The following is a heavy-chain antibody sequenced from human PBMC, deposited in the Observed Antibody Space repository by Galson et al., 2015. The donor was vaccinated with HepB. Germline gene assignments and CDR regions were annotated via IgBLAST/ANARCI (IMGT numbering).Heavy chain of an antibody. CDR2: IYHSGST. D-gene: IGHD4-23*01. CDR3: ARGRGTVVTRGYDY. CDR1: GGSISSSNW. V-gene: IGHV4-4*02. Sequence: ETLSLTCAVSGGSISSSNWWSWVRQPPGKGLEWIGEIYHSGSTNYNPSLKSRVTISVDTSKNQFSLKLSSVTAADTAVYYCARGRGTVVTRGYDYWGQGTLVTVSS. J-gene: IGHJ4*02.